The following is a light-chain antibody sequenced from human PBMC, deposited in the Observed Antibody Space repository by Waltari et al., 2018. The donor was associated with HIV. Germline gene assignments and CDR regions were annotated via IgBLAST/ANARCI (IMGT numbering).Light chain of an antibody. V-gene: IGLV3-25*03. CDR3: QSADSSGTSVL. CDR2: KDT. CDR1: SLPKQY. J-gene: IGLJ2*01. Sequence: SYELTQPPSVSVSPGQTARIPCPGDSLPKQYAFWYRQKPGQAPVLVMYKDTKRPSGIPERFSGSSSGTTVTLTISGVQAEDEADYYCQSADSSGTSVLFGGGTKLTVL.